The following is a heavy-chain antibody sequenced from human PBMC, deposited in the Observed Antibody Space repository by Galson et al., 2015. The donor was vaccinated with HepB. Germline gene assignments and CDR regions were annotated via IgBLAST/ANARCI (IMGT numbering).Heavy chain of an antibody. D-gene: IGHD3-16*01. CDR3: ARYYGDNGRPHGYGMDV. V-gene: IGHV3-33*01. Sequence: SLRLSCAASGFTFNTYGMHWVHQAPGKGLEWVAVIWYDGSNAHYADSVKGRFTISRDNSKNTLYLQMDSLRAEDTAVYYCARYYGDNGRPHGYGMDVWGQGTTVTVSS. CDR2: IWYDGSNA. CDR1: GFTFNTYG. J-gene: IGHJ6*02.